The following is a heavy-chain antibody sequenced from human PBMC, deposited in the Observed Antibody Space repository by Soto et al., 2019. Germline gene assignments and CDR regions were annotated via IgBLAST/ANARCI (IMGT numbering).Heavy chain of an antibody. Sequence: DVQLLESGGHLVQPGGSLRLSCAASGVTFSSYAMSWVRQAPGKGLEWVSSVSAGGEMTYYSDSVKGRFTSSRANSNNALFLQMNSLRIEDTALYYCARGDRGGSGYPASYYYSGLDVWGQGATVTVS. CDR3: ARGDRGGSGYPASYYYSGLDV. CDR2: VSAGGEMT. D-gene: IGHD3-10*01. V-gene: IGHV3-23*01. J-gene: IGHJ6*02. CDR1: GVTFSSYA.